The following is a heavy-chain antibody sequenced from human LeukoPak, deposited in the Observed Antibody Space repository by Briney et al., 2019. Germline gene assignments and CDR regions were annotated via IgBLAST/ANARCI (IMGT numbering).Heavy chain of an antibody. D-gene: IGHD6-19*01. Sequence: ASVKVSCRASGYTFTSYGISWVRQAPGQGLEWMGWISAYNGNTNYAQKLQGRVTMTTDTSTSTAYMELRSLRSDDTAVYYCARVGLKTGYSSGWYSGWWFDPWGQGTLVTVSS. J-gene: IGHJ5*02. CDR1: GYTFTSYG. V-gene: IGHV1-18*01. CDR3: ARVGLKTGYSSGWYSGWWFDP. CDR2: ISAYNGNT.